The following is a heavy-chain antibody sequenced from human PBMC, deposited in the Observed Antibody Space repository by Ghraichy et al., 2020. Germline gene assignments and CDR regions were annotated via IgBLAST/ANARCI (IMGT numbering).Heavy chain of an antibody. CDR3: ARHGRNIRCWYGGYFDS. CDR1: GGTISSSSFN. Sequence: SQTLSLTCSVSGGTISSSSFNWAWIRPSPGKGLEWIGSIYYGGTTYDNSSLKSRVTMSVDTSSNYFSLKLTFVTASDTAVYYCARHGRNIRCWYGGYFDSWGQGTRVTGSS. J-gene: IGHJ4*02. CDR2: IYYGGTT. D-gene: IGHD6-13*01. V-gene: IGHV4-39*01.